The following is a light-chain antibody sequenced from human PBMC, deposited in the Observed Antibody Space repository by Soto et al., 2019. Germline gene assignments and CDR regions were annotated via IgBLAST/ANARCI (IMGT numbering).Light chain of an antibody. V-gene: IGKV1-5*01. CDR2: DAS. CDR1: QSISNW. Sequence: DIQMTQSPSTLSASIGDRVTITCRASQSISNWLAWYQQKPGKAPKLLIYDASSLESGVPSRFSGSGSGTEFTLTISSLQPDDFATYYRQQYNSYPYTFGQGTKVEI. CDR3: QQYNSYPYT. J-gene: IGKJ2*01.